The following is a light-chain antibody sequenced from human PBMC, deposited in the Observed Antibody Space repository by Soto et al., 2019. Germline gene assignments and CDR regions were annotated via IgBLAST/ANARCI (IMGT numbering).Light chain of an antibody. J-gene: IGKJ5*01. CDR2: GAS. CDR1: QSVSSRY. Sequence: ELVLTQSPGTLSLSPGERAALSCRASQSVSSRYLAWYQHKPGQAPRLLIYGASSRATGIPDRFSGRGSGTDLTLTISSLAPEDFAIYYCQQYGTSRPITFGQGTRLEIK. CDR3: QQYGTSRPIT. V-gene: IGKV3-20*01.